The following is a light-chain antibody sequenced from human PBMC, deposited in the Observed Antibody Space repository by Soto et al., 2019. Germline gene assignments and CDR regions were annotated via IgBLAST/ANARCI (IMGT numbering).Light chain of an antibody. J-gene: IGKJ1*01. CDR1: QSVRTK. V-gene: IGKV3D-15*01. CDR3: QQYNNWWT. CDR2: AAS. Sequence: EVVMTQSPATLSVSPGERATLSCRASQSVRTKLAWYQQKAGQAPRLLIYAASTRATGIPARFIGNGSGTEFTLTISSLQSEDFAVYYCQQYNNWWTFGQGTKVDIK.